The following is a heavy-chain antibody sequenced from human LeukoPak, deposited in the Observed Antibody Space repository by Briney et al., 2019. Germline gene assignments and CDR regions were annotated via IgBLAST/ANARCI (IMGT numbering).Heavy chain of an antibody. J-gene: IGHJ5*02. CDR1: GGSISSGDYY. D-gene: IGHD6-13*01. V-gene: IGHV4-30-4*02. Sequence: SETLSLTCTVSGGSISSGDYYWSWIRQPPGKGLEWIAYMYYSGSTYYNPSLKSRVTMSADTSKNQFSLKLSSVTAADTAVYCCAREVAAAGTNWFDPWGQGTLVTVSS. CDR2: MYYSGST. CDR3: AREVAAAGTNWFDP.